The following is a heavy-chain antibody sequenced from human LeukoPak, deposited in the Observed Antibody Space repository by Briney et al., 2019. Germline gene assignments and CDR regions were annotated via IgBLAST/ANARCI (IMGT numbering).Heavy chain of an antibody. Sequence: SVKVSCKASGGTFSSYAISWVRQAPGQGLEWMGGIIPIFGTANYAQKFQGRVTITADESTSTAYMELSSLRSEDTAVYYCARDNGSRERWLQFRRNYYYYYMDVWGKGTTVTVSS. V-gene: IGHV1-69*01. CDR3: ARDNGSRERWLQFRRNYYYYYMDV. J-gene: IGHJ6*03. CDR1: GGTFSSYA. CDR2: IIPIFGTA. D-gene: IGHD5-24*01.